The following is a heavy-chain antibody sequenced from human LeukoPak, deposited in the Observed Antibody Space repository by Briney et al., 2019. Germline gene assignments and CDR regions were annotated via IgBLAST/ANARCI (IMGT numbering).Heavy chain of an antibody. CDR1: GGTFSSYA. D-gene: IGHD4-23*01. J-gene: IGHJ3*02. CDR3: ARENDYGGNSLDAFDI. Sequence: SVKVSCKASGGTFSSYAISWVRQAPGQGLEWMGGIIPIFGTANYAQKLQGRVTMTTDTSTSTAYMELRSLRSDDTAVYYCARENDYGGNSLDAFDIWGQGTMVTVSS. CDR2: IIPIFGTA. V-gene: IGHV1-69*05.